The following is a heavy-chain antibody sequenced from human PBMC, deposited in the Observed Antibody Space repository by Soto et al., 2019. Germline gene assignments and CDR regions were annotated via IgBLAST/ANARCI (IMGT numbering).Heavy chain of an antibody. CDR1: GGSINYNSYY. J-gene: IGHJ5*02. Sequence: SETLSLTCSVSGGSINYNSYYWGWIRQPPGKGLEWVGGIFYTGTTYYSPSRKDRVTISVYTSKNSFSLNLTSVTAADTAVYFCARLVVVAPVANAWGQGTLVTVSS. D-gene: IGHD2-2*01. CDR2: IFYTGTT. V-gene: IGHV4-39*02. CDR3: ARLVVVAPVANA.